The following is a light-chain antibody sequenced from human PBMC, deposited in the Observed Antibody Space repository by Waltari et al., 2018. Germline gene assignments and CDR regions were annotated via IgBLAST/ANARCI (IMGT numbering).Light chain of an antibody. CDR3: QQSYTTPQGS. J-gene: IGKJ5*01. Sequence: DIQFTQSPSSRSASVGHGVTITCRASQGIDSYLNWYQHKPGQAPSLLIYAASALRTGVPLRFSGSGSGTDFTLTINSLQLEDFATYYCQQSYTTPQGSFGQGTRLEI. CDR1: QGIDSY. CDR2: AAS. V-gene: IGKV1-39*01.